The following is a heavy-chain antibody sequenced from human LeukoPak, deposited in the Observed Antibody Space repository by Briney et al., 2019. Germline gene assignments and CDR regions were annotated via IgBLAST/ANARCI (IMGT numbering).Heavy chain of an antibody. Sequence: GGSLRLSCAASGFTFSIYGMHWVRQAPGKGLEWVAVISYDGSNKYYADSVKGRFTISRDNSKNTLYLQTNSLRAEDTAVYYCAKDSWDIVVVPAAIIDYWGQGTLVTVSS. CDR1: GFTFSIYG. D-gene: IGHD2-2*02. CDR2: ISYDGSNK. CDR3: AKDSWDIVVVPAAIIDY. V-gene: IGHV3-30*18. J-gene: IGHJ4*02.